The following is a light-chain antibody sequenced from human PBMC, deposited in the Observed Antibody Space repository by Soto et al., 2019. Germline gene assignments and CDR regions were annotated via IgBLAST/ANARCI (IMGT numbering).Light chain of an antibody. Sequence: DIDLTPFPYAKSASVGDRVTVSCRSSQSINGWLSWYQQKPGQAPNLLIYKASTLESGVPSRFSGSGSGTEFTLTVRCLQPDEFATYNCHQYHYFPRTVAQGTKVDIK. V-gene: IGKV1-5*03. CDR1: QSINGW. CDR3: HQYHYFPRT. CDR2: KAS. J-gene: IGKJ1*01.